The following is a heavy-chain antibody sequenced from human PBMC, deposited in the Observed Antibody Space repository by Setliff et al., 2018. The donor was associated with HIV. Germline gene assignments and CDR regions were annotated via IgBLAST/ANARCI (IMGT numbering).Heavy chain of an antibody. CDR2: VNTVGGGE. CDR1: GYTFTNYY. D-gene: IGHD2-15*01. J-gene: IGHJ4*02. CDR3: AREGQVEVTAKGFDY. V-gene: IGHV1-46*01. Sequence: ASVTVSCKTSGYTFTNYYLHWMRQAPGQGLEWMGVVNTVGGGESYAQKFQGRLTVTRDTSTSTVYMELSSLGSEETAVYYGAREGQVEVTAKGFDYWGLGTLVTVFS.